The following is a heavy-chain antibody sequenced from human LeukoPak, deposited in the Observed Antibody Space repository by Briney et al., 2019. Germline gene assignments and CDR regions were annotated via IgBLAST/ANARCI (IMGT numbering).Heavy chain of an antibody. Sequence: GGSLRLSCAASGFTFSSYGMHWVRQAPGKGLEWVAVISYDGSNKYYADSVKGRFTISRDNSKSTLYLQMNSLRAEDTAVYYCAKDKGSSWYQTYYYYGMDVWGQGTTVTVSS. V-gene: IGHV3-30*18. D-gene: IGHD6-13*01. J-gene: IGHJ6*02. CDR3: AKDKGSSWYQTYYYYGMDV. CDR1: GFTFSSYG. CDR2: ISYDGSNK.